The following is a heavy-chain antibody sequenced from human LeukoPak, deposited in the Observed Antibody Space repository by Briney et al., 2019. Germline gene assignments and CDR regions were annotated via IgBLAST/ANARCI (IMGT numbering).Heavy chain of an antibody. Sequence: PGGSLRLSCAASGFGLSDYGMHWVRQVPGKGLEWVAVISFDGSDKYYVDSVKGRFTISRDNSKNTLYLQMNSLRGEDTAVYYCAKAQGTLWAAFDYWGQGTLVTVSS. CDR2: ISFDGSDK. D-gene: IGHD3-10*01. V-gene: IGHV3-30*18. CDR1: GFGLSDYG. J-gene: IGHJ4*02. CDR3: AKAQGTLWAAFDY.